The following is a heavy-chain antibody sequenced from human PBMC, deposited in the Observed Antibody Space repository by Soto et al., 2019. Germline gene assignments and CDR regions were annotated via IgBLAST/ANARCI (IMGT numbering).Heavy chain of an antibody. CDR2: INHVGIT. CDR3: ARAHDCWSGRQQPIDS. CDR1: GGSLRGFY. J-gene: IGHJ4*02. D-gene: IGHD3-3*01. Sequence: QVQLQQWGAGLLKPSETLSLTCAVSGGSLRGFYWTWIRQSPGKGREWLGDINHVGITNYNPSLKNRVSRPVDTAKSQFSLKLSAVTAADTAVYYCARAHDCWSGRQQPIDSWGQGTLVTVSS. V-gene: IGHV4-34*01.